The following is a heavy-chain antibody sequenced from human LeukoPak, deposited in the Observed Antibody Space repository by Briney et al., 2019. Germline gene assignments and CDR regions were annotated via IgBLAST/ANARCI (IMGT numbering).Heavy chain of an antibody. Sequence: GASVKVSCKASGYTFTGYYMHWVRQAPGQGLEWMGWINPNSGVTNSAQKFQGRVTMTRDTSTSTVYMELSSLRSEDTAVYYCARDGPLGMVRGVNDYWGQGTLVTVSS. V-gene: IGHV1-2*02. CDR2: INPNSGVT. D-gene: IGHD3-10*01. CDR1: GYTFTGYY. J-gene: IGHJ4*02. CDR3: ARDGPLGMVRGVNDY.